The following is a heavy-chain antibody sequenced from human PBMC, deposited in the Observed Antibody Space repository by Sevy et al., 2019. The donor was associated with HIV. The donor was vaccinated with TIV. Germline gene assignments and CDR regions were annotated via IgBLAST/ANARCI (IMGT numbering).Heavy chain of an antibody. CDR2: IWYDGSKK. J-gene: IGHJ4*02. CDR3: AREGVPAAIGLDY. D-gene: IGHD2-2*01. CDR1: GFTFSSYG. V-gene: IGHV3-33*01. Sequence: GGSLRLSCAASGFTFSSYGMHWVRQAPGKGLEWVATIWYDGSKKYYADSVKGRLTISRDNSQNTLYMQMNNVGAEDTDVYFCAREGVPAAIGLDYWGQGTLVTVSS.